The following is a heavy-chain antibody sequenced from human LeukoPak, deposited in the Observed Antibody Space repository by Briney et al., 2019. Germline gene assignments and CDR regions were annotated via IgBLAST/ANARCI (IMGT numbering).Heavy chain of an antibody. CDR2: INGDGSST. D-gene: IGHD3-22*01. Sequence: RGSLRLSCAASGFTFSTYWIHWVRQAPGKGLVWVSHINGDGSSTSYADSVKGRFAISRNNAKNTLYLQMNSLRAEDTAVYYCARSGGDYYDSSGPDYWGQGTLVTVSS. V-gene: IGHV3-74*01. CDR1: GFTFSTYW. J-gene: IGHJ4*02. CDR3: ARSGGDYYDSSGPDY.